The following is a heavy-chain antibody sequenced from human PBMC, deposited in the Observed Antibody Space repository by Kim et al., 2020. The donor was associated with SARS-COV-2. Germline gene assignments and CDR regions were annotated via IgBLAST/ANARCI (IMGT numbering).Heavy chain of an antibody. CDR2: LSSSSSYT. D-gene: IGHD3-3*01. CDR1: GFTFSDYY. V-gene: IGHV3-11*06. J-gene: IGHJ3*02. CDR3: ARERLITVFGVGVNDAFGI. Sequence: GGSLRLSCAASGFTFSDYYMSWIRQAPGKGLEWVSYLSSSSSYTKYADSAKGRFTISRDNAKNSLYLQMNSLRAEDTAVYYCARERLITVFGVGVNDAFGIWGQGTMDTHSP.